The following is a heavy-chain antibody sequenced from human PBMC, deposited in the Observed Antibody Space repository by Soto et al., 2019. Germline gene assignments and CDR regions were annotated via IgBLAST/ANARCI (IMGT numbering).Heavy chain of an antibody. CDR3: VRDLSLYSSSSNH. CDR2: INSDGSIT. Sequence: GGSLRLSCAASGFTFSSYWMHWVRQAPGKGLVWVSRINSDGSITTYADSVKGRFTISRDNAKNTLYLQMNSLRADDTAVYYCVRDLSLYSSSSNHWGQGTLVTVSS. J-gene: IGHJ4*02. V-gene: IGHV3-74*01. CDR1: GFTFSSYW. D-gene: IGHD6-13*01.